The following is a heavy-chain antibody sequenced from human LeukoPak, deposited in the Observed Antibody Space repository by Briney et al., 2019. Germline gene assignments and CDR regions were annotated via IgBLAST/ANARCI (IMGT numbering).Heavy chain of an antibody. J-gene: IGHJ5*02. D-gene: IGHD1-26*01. Sequence: GGSLRLSCAASGFTFSSYEMSWVRQAPGKGLEWVSYICSSGSTIYYADSVKGRFTISRDNAKNSLYLQMNSLRAEDTAVYYCARAGSGRSPDWFDPWGQGTLVTVSS. CDR2: ICSSGSTI. CDR1: GFTFSSYE. CDR3: ARAGSGRSPDWFDP. V-gene: IGHV3-48*03.